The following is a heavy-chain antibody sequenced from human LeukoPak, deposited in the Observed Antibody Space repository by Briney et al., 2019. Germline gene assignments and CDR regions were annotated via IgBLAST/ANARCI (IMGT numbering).Heavy chain of an antibody. Sequence: SETLSLTCAVYGGSFSTYYWTWIRQPPGKGLEWIGEIHHSGSTNYNPSLKSRLNISVDTSKKQVSLKLSSVTAADTAVYYCARGNLRGYGFDYWGQGTLVTVSS. CDR1: GGSFSTYY. CDR2: IHHSGST. D-gene: IGHD5-12*01. J-gene: IGHJ4*02. CDR3: ARGNLRGYGFDY. V-gene: IGHV4-34*01.